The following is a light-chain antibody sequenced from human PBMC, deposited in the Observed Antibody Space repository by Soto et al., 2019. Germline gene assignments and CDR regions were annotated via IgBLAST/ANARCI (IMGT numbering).Light chain of an antibody. CDR1: QSVSSNY. J-gene: IGKJ4*01. CDR3: QQYGSSPAT. CDR2: GAS. V-gene: IGKV3-20*01. Sequence: EIVLTQSPGTLSLSPGERATLSCRASQSVSSNYLAWYQHRTGQAPRLLIYGASSRATGIPDRFSGSGSGTDFTLTISRVEPEDFAVYYCQQYGSSPATFGGGTKVDIK.